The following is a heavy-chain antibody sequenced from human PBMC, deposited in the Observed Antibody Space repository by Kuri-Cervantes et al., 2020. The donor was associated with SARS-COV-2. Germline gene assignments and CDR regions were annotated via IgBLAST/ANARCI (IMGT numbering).Heavy chain of an antibody. CDR3: AKGGVGIQLWLLFDY. CDR1: GFTFSNYG. CDR2: IRYDGSNK. J-gene: IGHJ4*02. Sequence: LSLTCAASGFTFSNYGMHWVRQAPGKGLEWVTFIRYDGSNKYYADSVKGRFTISRDNPKNTLYLQMNSLRAEDTAVYYCAKGGVGIQLWLLFDYWGQGTLVTVSS. V-gene: IGHV3-30*02. D-gene: IGHD5-18*01.